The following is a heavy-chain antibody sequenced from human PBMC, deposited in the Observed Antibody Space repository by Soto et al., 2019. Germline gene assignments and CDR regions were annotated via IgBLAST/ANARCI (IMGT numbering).Heavy chain of an antibody. CDR3: ALYYYDRGNYYYYGMDV. CDR1: GFTVSSNY. CDR2: IYSGGST. D-gene: IGHD3-22*01. J-gene: IGHJ6*02. Sequence: GGSLRLSCASSGFTVSSNYMSWVRQAPGKGLEWVSVIYSGGSTYYADSVKGRFTISRDNSKNTLYLQMNSLRAEDTAVYYCALYYYDRGNYYYYGMDVWGQGTTVTVSS. V-gene: IGHV3-66*01.